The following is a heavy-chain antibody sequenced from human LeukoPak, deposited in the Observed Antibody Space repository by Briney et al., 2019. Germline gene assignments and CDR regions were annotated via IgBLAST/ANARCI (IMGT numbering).Heavy chain of an antibody. CDR2: ISSSSSTI. V-gene: IGHV3-48*01. D-gene: IGHD3-10*01. Sequence: GGSLRLSCAASGFTFSSYSMNWVRQAPGKGLEWVSYISSSSSTIYYADSVKGRFTISRDNAKNSLYLQMNSLRAEDTAVYYCAKGGVYGSGSYPYYYYYGMDVWGQGTTVTVSS. CDR1: GFTFSSYS. CDR3: AKGGVYGSGSYPYYYYYGMDV. J-gene: IGHJ6*02.